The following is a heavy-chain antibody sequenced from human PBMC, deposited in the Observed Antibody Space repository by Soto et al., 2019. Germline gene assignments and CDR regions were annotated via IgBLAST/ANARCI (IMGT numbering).Heavy chain of an antibody. D-gene: IGHD2-2*01. Sequence: PGGSLRLSCAVSGFTVSSKYMSWVRQAPGKGLEWLSYISSSSNIIHYADSVRGRFTISRDNAENSLYLQMNSLRDEDTAVYFCARLYSTSSVDRWFDPWGQGTLVTVSS. J-gene: IGHJ5*02. CDR2: ISSSSNII. CDR3: ARLYSTSSVDRWFDP. V-gene: IGHV3-48*02. CDR1: GFTVSSKY.